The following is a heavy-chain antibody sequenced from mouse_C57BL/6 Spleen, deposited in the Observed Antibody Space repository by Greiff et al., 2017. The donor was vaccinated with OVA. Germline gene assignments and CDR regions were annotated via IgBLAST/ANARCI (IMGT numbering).Heavy chain of an antibody. CDR3: ARCGGTAWFAY. J-gene: IGHJ3*01. V-gene: IGHV1-64*01. D-gene: IGHD4-1*01. Sequence: QVQLQQSGAELVKPGASVKLSCKASGYTFTSYWMHWVKQRPGQGLEWIGMIHPNSGSTNYNEKFKSKATLTVDKSSSTAYMQLSSLTSEDSAVYYCARCGGTAWFAYWGQGTLVTVSA. CDR2: IHPNSGST. CDR1: GYTFTSYW.